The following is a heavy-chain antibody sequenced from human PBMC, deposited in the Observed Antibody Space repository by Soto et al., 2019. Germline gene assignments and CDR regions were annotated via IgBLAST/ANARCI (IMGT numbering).Heavy chain of an antibody. J-gene: IGHJ4*02. V-gene: IGHV1-8*02. CDR3: GKGYSSSWYDY. CDR2: MNPNSGNT. D-gene: IGHD6-13*01. Sequence: ASVKVSCKASGYTFTSYAMHWVRQATGQGLELIGWMNPNSGNTGYAQKFQGRVTMTRNTSISTAYMELSSLRSEDTAVYYCGKGYSSSWYDYWGQGTLVTVSS. CDR1: GYTFTSYA.